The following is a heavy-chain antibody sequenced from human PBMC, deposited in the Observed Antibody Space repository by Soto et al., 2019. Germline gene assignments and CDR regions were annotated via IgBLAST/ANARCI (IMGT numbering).Heavy chain of an antibody. CDR1: GFTFSSYA. D-gene: IGHD6-6*01. CDR3: ARGRQLVHTPVFDY. CDR2: ISYDGSNK. Sequence: QVQLVESGGGVVQPGRSLRLSCAASGFTFSSYAMHWVRQAPGKGLEWVAVISYDGSNKYYADSVKGRFTISRDNSKNTLYLQMNSLRAADTAVYYCARGRQLVHTPVFDYWCQGTLVTVSS. J-gene: IGHJ4*02. V-gene: IGHV3-30-3*01.